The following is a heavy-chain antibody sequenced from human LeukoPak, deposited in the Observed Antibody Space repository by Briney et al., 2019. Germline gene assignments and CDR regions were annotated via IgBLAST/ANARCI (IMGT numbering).Heavy chain of an antibody. Sequence: SVMVSCKASGYTFSGYTMHWVRQAPGQGLEWMGGIIPIFGTANYAQKFQGRVTITADESTSTAYMELSSLRSEDTAVYYCARDLRWSLDIWGQGTMVTVSS. CDR2: IIPIFGTA. CDR3: ARDLRWSLDI. J-gene: IGHJ3*02. V-gene: IGHV1-69*13. CDR1: GYTFSGYT. D-gene: IGHD4-23*01.